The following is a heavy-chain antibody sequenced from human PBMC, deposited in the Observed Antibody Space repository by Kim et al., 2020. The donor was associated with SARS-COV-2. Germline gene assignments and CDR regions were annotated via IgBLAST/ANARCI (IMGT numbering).Heavy chain of an antibody. CDR1: GFTFSSYG. CDR3: AKEGYYYDSSGYFFGY. V-gene: IGHV3-30*18. CDR2: ISYDGSNK. J-gene: IGHJ4*02. D-gene: IGHD3-22*01. Sequence: GGSLRLSCAASGFTFSSYGMHWVRQAPGKGLEWVAVISYDGSNKYYADSVKGRFTISRDNSKNTLYLQMNSLRAEDTAVYYCAKEGYYYDSSGYFFGYWGQGTLVTVSS.